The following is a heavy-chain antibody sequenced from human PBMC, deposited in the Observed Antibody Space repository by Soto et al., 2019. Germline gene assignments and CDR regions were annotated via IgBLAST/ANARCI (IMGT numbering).Heavy chain of an antibody. D-gene: IGHD5-12*01. CDR2: IYSGGYT. Sequence: EVQLVESGGGLIQPGGSLRLSCAVSGFTVSNNYMSWVRQAPGKGLEGVSVIYSGGYTAYGDSVKGRFTISRDNSKNTLYLQMNNLRAEDTATYFCAKGSIEYSASVDHWGQGTLVLVSS. J-gene: IGHJ4*02. V-gene: IGHV3-53*01. CDR3: AKGSIEYSASVDH. CDR1: GFTVSNNY.